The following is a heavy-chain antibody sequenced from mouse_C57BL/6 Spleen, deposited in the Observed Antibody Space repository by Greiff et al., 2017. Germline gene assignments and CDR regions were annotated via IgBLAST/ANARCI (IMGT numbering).Heavy chain of an antibody. CDR1: GYTFTDYY. Sequence: QVQLKQSGPELVKPGASVKISCKASGYTFTDYYINWVKQRPGQGLEWIGWIFPGSGSTYYNEKFKGKATLTVDKSSSTAYMLLSSLTSEDSAVYFCAREGGPTMVTEAWFAYWGQGTLVTVSA. J-gene: IGHJ3*01. CDR2: IFPGSGST. D-gene: IGHD2-9*01. CDR3: AREGGPTMVTEAWFAY. V-gene: IGHV1-75*01.